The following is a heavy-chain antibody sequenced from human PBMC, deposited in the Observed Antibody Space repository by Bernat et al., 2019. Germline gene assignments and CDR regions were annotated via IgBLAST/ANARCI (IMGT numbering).Heavy chain of an antibody. V-gene: IGHV3-66*04. CDR2: VYSDGST. CDR3: ARQDDFWSGFVV. D-gene: IGHD3-3*01. CDR1: GFTVSSNY. Sequence: EVQLVESGGGLVQPGGSLRLSCAASGFTVSSNYMNWVRQAPGKGLEWVSIVYSDGSTYYADSVKGRFTSSRDNSKNTLFLQMSSLRVDDMAVYYCARQDDFWSGFVVWGQGTLVTVSS. J-gene: IGHJ5*02.